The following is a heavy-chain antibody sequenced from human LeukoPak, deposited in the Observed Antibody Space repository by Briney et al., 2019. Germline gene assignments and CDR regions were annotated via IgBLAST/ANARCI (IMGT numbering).Heavy chain of an antibody. D-gene: IGHD6-13*01. CDR3: ARGRLAGYSSSSDFDY. CDR1: GGSFSGYY. CDR2: ISSSSSYI. Sequence: KPSETLSLTCAVYGGSFSGYYWSWIRQAPGKGLEWVSSISSSSSYIYDADSVKGRFTISRDNAKNSLYLQMDSLRAEDTAVYYCARGRLAGYSSSSDFDYWGQGTLVTVSS. V-gene: IGHV3-21*01. J-gene: IGHJ4*02.